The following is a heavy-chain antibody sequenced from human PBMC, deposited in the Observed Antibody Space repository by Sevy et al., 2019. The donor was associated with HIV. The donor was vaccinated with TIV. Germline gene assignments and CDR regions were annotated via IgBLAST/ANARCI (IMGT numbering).Heavy chain of an antibody. D-gene: IGHD1-26*01. J-gene: IGHJ6*02. Sequence: SETLSLACAVYGGSFSGYYWSWIRQPPGKGLEWIGEINHSGSTNYNPSLKSRVTISVDTSKNQFSLKLSSVTAADTAVYYCAYLDVWGQGTTVTVSS. V-gene: IGHV4-34*01. CDR3: AYLDV. CDR1: GGSFSGYY. CDR2: INHSGST.